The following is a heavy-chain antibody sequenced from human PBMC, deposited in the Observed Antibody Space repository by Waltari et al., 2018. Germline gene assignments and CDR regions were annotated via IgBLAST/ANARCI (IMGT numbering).Heavy chain of an antibody. CDR1: GFIFSTAW. Sequence: EVQLVESGGGLVEPGGSLRLSCAGSGFIFSTAWMHWARQAPGKGLEWVGRSKSRITGGTTEYGAPVKGRFTISRDDSKDAVYLQMNSLKTEDTDVYYCGDFTAFDYWGQGSLVIVSS. V-gene: IGHV3-15*01. J-gene: IGHJ4*02. CDR2: SKSRITGGTT. CDR3: GDFTAFDY. D-gene: IGHD2-8*02.